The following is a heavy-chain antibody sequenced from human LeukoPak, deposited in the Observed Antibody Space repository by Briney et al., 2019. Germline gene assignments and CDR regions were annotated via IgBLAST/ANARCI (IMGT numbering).Heavy chain of an antibody. D-gene: IGHD4-17*01. J-gene: IGHJ4*02. CDR1: GFTFSSYV. Sequence: GGSLRLSCVASGFTFSSYVMTWVRQAPGKGLEWVSIISVSADTIYYADSVRGRFAISRDNSKNTLSLQMNSLRAGDTAVYYCASSDYGDYSYYFDYWGQGTLVTVSS. CDR3: ASSDYGDYSYYFDY. CDR2: ISVSADTI. V-gene: IGHV3-23*01.